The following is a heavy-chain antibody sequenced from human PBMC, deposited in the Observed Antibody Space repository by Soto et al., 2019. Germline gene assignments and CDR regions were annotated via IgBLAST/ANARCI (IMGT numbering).Heavy chain of an antibody. D-gene: IGHD2-21*01. CDR2: ISYDGSNK. CDR1: GFTFSTYG. J-gene: IGHJ4*02. CDR3: AKDTDLWFAADY. V-gene: IGHV3-30*18. Sequence: QVQLVESGGGVVQPGRSLRLSCAASGFTFSTYGMHWVRQAPGKGLEGVAVISYDGSNKYYADSVKGRFTISRDNSKNTLYLQMDSLRAEDTAGYYCAKDTDLWFAADYWGQGTLVTVSS.